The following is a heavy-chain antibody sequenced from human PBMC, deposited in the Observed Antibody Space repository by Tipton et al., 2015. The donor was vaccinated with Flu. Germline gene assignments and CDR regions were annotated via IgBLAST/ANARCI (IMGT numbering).Heavy chain of an antibody. V-gene: IGHV3-23*01. CDR3: ARDRVVAVAGGGSMDV. CDR1: GFTFSKYA. CDR2: ISGSGLST. D-gene: IGHD3-16*01. Sequence: LRLSCAASGFTFSKYAMRWVRHAPGRGLEWVAHISGSGLSTYYADSVKGRFAISRDNSKNTVSLQMNSLRAEDTAVYYCARDRVVAVAGGGSMDVWGQGTTVSVS. J-gene: IGHJ6*02.